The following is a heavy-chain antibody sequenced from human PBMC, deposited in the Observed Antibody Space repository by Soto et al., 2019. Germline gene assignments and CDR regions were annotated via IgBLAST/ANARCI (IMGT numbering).Heavy chain of an antibody. CDR2: IYYSGST. D-gene: IGHD2-2*01. J-gene: IGHJ6*02. CDR1: GGSISSSSYY. V-gene: IGHV4-39*01. Sequence: SETLSLTCTVSGGSISSSSYYWGWIRQPPGRGLEWIGSIYYSGSTYYNPSLKSRVTISVDTSKNQFSLKLSSVTAADTAVYYCARQGMEYQLLLYYYGMDVWGQGTTVTVSS. CDR3: ARQGMEYQLLLYYYGMDV.